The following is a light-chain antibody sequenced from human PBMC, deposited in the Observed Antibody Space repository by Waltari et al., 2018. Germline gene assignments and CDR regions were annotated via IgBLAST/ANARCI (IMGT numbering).Light chain of an antibody. CDR3: LEHDNFPTHP. Sequence: ETTLTQSPAFMSATPRDKVNISCRASPDIDDEKNWYQQKPGEGAIFIIQEATTLVPGIPPRFSGSGYGTDFTLTINNIQSEDVASYFCLEHDNFPTHPFGQGTKLEIK. CDR2: EAT. CDR1: PDIDDE. V-gene: IGKV5-2*01. J-gene: IGKJ2*01.